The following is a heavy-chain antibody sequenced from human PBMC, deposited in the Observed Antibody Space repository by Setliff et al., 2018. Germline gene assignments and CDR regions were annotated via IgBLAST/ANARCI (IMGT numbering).Heavy chain of an antibody. CDR3: ARRGGTAGARAFDI. Sequence: PGESLKISCKGSGYSFTSNWIAWVRQMPGKGLECMGIIYPGNSNTRYSPPFQGQVTISADKAINTAYLQMNSLRAEDAAIYYCARRGGTAGARAFDIWGQGTMVTVSS. J-gene: IGHJ3*02. V-gene: IGHV5-51*01. CDR1: GYSFTSNW. D-gene: IGHD2-8*02. CDR2: IYPGNSNT.